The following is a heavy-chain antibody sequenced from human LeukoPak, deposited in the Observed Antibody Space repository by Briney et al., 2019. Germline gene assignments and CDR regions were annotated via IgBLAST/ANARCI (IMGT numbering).Heavy chain of an antibody. CDR2: ISAGNGNT. J-gene: IGHJ4*02. CDR3: ARDSGSGSNDD. V-gene: IGHV1-3*01. CDR1: GYTFTSYA. D-gene: IGHD1-26*01. Sequence: ASVKVSCKASGYTFTSYAIHWVRQAPGQRLEWMGWISAGNGNTKYSQNFQGRVTFISNTSATTAFMELSSLRSEDVAVYYCARDSGSGSNDDWGQGTLVTVSS.